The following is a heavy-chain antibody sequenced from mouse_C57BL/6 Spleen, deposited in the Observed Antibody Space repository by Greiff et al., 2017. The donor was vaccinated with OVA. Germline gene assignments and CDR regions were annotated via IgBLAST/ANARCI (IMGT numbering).Heavy chain of an antibody. CDR1: GYAFSSSW. V-gene: IGHV1-82*01. J-gene: IGHJ4*01. D-gene: IGHD4-1*01. CDR3: ARWDDSPAMDY. CDR2: IYPGDGDT. Sequence: QVQLQQSGPELVKPGASVKISCKASGYAFSSSWMNWVKQRPGKGLEWIGRIYPGDGDTNYNGKFKGKATLTADKSSSTAYMQLSSLTSEDSAVYFCARWDDSPAMDYWGQGTSVTVSS.